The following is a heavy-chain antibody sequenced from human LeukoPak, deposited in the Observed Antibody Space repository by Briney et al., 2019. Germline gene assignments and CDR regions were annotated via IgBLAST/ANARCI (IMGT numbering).Heavy chain of an antibody. J-gene: IGHJ4*02. CDR3: ARGLSAIVY. CDR1: GGSFSGYY. CDR2: INHSGST. D-gene: IGHD2-15*01. Sequence: SETLSLTCAVYGGSFSGYYWSWIRQPPGKRLEWIGEINHSGSTNYNPSLKSRVSISVDTSKKQFSLKLSSVTAADTAVYYCARGLSAIVYWGQGTLVTVSS. V-gene: IGHV4-34*01.